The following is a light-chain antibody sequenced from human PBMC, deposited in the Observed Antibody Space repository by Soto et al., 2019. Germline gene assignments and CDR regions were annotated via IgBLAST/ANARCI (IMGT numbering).Light chain of an antibody. CDR3: LLSMGSGITVV. CDR1: SGSVSTSYY. CDR2: STN. Sequence: QTVVTQEPSFSVYPGWTVTLTCGLSSGSVSTSYYPRWYQQTPGQAPRTLIYSTNTRSSGVPDRFSDSILGNKAALTITGAQADDESDYYCLLSMGSGITVVFGGGTKLTVL. V-gene: IGLV8-61*01. J-gene: IGLJ2*01.